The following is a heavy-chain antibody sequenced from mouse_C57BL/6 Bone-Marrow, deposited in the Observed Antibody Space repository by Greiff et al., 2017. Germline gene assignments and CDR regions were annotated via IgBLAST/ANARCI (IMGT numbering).Heavy chain of an antibody. Sequence: VQLQQSGAELARPGASVKLSCKASGYTFTSYGISWVKQRTGQGLEWIGEIYPRSGNTYYNEKFKGKATLTADKSSSTAYMELRSLTSEDSAVYFCAKDDYYYGSSYYFDYWGQGTTLTVSS. D-gene: IGHD1-1*01. V-gene: IGHV1-81*01. CDR2: IYPRSGNT. CDR3: AKDDYYYGSSYYFDY. CDR1: GYTFTSYG. J-gene: IGHJ2*01.